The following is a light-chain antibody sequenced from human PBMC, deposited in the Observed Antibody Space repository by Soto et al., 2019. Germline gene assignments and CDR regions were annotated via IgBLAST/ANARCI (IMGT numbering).Light chain of an antibody. CDR1: SSDVGGYDY. CDR2: EVN. CDR3: SAYTPSTTLI. J-gene: IGLJ1*01. V-gene: IGLV2-14*01. Sequence: QSALTQPASVSGSPGQSVTISCTGTSSDVGGYDYVSWYQQHPGTAPKLILYEVNNRPSGVSNRFSGSKSGNTASLIISGLQTEDDANYYCSAYTPSTTLIFGTGTEVTVL.